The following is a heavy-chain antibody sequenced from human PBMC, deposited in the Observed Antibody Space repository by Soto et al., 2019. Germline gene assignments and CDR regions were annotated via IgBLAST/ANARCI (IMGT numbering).Heavy chain of an antibody. CDR3: ARDSSGYYYEGTYYYGMDV. V-gene: IGHV3-11*05. CDR1: GFTFSDYY. CDR2: ISSSSTYTSYA. Sequence: GSLRLSCAASGFTFSDYYMNWIRQAPGKGLEWVSYISSSSTYTSYANYADSVKGRFTISRDNAKNSLYPQMNSLRAEDTAVYYCARDSSGYYYEGTYYYGMDVWGQGTTVTVSS. D-gene: IGHD3-22*01. J-gene: IGHJ6*02.